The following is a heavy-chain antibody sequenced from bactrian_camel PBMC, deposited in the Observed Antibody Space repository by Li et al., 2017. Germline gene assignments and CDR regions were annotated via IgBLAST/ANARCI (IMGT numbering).Heavy chain of an antibody. V-gene: IGHV3S6*01. CDR2: IHSHGHYT. D-gene: IGHD4*01. J-gene: IGHJ4*01. Sequence: QLVESGGGSVQAGGSLRLSCAASGYTASTYFVAWFRQPPGKEREGVAVIHSHGHYTRYADSVKGRFTLSQDDAKSTVYLQMNSLKPEDTGMYYCATDRDVNVPPSLALDSHRYNYWGQGTQVTVS. CDR3: ATDRDVNVPPSLALDSHRYNY. CDR1: GYTASTYF.